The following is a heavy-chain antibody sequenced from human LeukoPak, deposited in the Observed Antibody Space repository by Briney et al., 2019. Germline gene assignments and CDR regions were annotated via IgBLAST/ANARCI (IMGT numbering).Heavy chain of an antibody. CDR3: AKRIAAAGTGFDY. Sequence: QPGGPLRLSCAASGFTFSSYAMSWVRQAPGKGLEWVSAISGSGGSTYYADSVKGRFTISRDNSKNTLYLQMNSLRAEDTAVYYCAKRIAAAGTGFDYWGQGTLVTVSS. D-gene: IGHD6-13*01. J-gene: IGHJ4*02. V-gene: IGHV3-23*01. CDR2: ISGSGGST. CDR1: GFTFSSYA.